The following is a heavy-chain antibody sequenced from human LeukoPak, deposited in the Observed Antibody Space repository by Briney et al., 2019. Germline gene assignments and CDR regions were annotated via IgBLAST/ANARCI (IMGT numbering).Heavy chain of an antibody. CDR1: GLSISANS. J-gene: IGHJ4*02. CDR3: ARGARSSDY. CDR2: IYNSVTT. Sequence: SETLSLTCTVSGLSISANSWSWIRQPPGKGLEWIGYIYNSVTTNYNPSLTSRVTISVDTSKNQLSLKLSSATAADTAVYYCARGARSSDYWGQGSLVTVSS. V-gene: IGHV4-59*13. D-gene: IGHD3-10*01.